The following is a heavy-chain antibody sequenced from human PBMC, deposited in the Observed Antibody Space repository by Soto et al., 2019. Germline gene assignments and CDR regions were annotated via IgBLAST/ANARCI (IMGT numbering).Heavy chain of an antibody. J-gene: IGHJ4*02. CDR1: NGSISSRSSY. D-gene: IGHD4-17*01. V-gene: IGHV4-39*01. CDR3: GGQDYGAQGYYFEN. Sequence: QLQLQESGSGLVKPSETLSLTCIVSNGSISSRSSYLGWLRQPPGKGLAWIGSIYYIGTTYYNPSLKSRFTISIDTSKALFSLKMNSVTAADTAVYFCGGQDYGAQGYYFENWGQGALVTVSS. CDR2: IYYIGTT.